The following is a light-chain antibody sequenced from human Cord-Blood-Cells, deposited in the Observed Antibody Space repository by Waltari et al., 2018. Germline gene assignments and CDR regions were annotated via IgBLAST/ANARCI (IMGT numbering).Light chain of an antibody. CDR2: AAS. CDR1: QSISSY. Sequence: DIQMTQSPSSLSASVGVRVTITCRASQSISSYLNWYQQKPGKAPKLLIYAASSLQSGVPSRFSGSGSGTDSTLTISSLQPEDFATYYCQQSYSTPPLTFGGGTKVEIK. CDR3: QQSYSTPPLT. V-gene: IGKV1-39*01. J-gene: IGKJ4*01.